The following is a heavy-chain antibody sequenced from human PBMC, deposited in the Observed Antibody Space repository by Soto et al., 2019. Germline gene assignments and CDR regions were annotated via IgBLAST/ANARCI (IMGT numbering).Heavy chain of an antibody. CDR2: IAFTGSAT. J-gene: IGHJ1*01. CDR3: FFEVETVSLVPFAF. Sequence: GGTPRPSWATTGFTFHDYPTRWLRHAPGKGLEWVSAIAFTGSATYYADSVKGRFTISRDNSKNIVYLQMNTLRVDDTALYYCFFEVETVSLVPFAFRGQRSSVTVS. V-gene: IGHV3-23*05. CDR1: GFTFHDYP. D-gene: IGHD3-3*01.